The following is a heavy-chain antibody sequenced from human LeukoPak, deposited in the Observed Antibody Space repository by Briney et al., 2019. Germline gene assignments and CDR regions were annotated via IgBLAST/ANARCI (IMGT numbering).Heavy chain of an antibody. CDR1: GVSISSYY. V-gene: IGHV4-34*01. D-gene: IGHD6-13*01. J-gene: IGHJ5*02. Sequence: SETLSLTCTVSGVSISSYYWSWLRQPPGKGLEWIGEINHSGSTNYNPSLKSRVTISVDTSKNQFSLKLSSVTAADTAVYYCARQYSSSWYRWFDPWGQGTLVTVSS. CDR3: ARQYSSSWYRWFDP. CDR2: INHSGST.